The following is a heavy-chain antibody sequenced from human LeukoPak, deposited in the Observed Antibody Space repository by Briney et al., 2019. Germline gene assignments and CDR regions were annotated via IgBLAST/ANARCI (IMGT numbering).Heavy chain of an antibody. V-gene: IGHV4-39*01. CDR1: GVYFSSSGCY. Sequence: PSETLSLTCSVSGVYFSSSGCYWGWIRQPPGKGLEWIGSIFYTGNTYYNPSLKSRITISADTSKNQFSLELRFVTAADTAVYYCARLGAALGWDSGNFFDYWGQGTLVTVSS. J-gene: IGHJ4*02. CDR3: ARLGAALGWDSGNFFDY. CDR2: IFYTGNT. D-gene: IGHD3-10*01.